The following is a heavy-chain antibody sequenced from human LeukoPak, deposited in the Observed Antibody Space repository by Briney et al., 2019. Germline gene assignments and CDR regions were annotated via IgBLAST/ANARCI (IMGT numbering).Heavy chain of an antibody. V-gene: IGHV5-51*01. J-gene: IGHJ4*02. D-gene: IGHD6-13*01. CDR3: ARHYAAAGTGLDY. CDR2: IYPGDSDT. CDR1: GYSFTSYW. Sequence: GESLKISCKGSGYSFTSYWIGWVRQIPGKGLEWMGIIYPGDSDTRYSPSFQGQVTISADKSISTAYLQWSSLKASDTAMYYCARHYAAAGTGLDYWGQGTLVTVSS.